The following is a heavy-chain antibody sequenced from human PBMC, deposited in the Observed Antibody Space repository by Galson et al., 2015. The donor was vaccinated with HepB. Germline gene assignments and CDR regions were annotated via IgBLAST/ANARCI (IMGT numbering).Heavy chain of an antibody. D-gene: IGHD3-22*01. J-gene: IGHJ3*02. CDR3: ARDRTHYYDTSGYSGAFEI. CDR2: IIPTFDTP. V-gene: IGHV1-69*06. Sequence: SVKVSCKASGGSFNTYAINWLRQAPGQGLEWMGGIIPTFDTPIYAQRFQDRVTITADKSTSTAYMELSSLTSDDTALYYCARDRTHYYDTSGYSGAFEIWGQGTMVTFSS. CDR1: GGSFNTYA.